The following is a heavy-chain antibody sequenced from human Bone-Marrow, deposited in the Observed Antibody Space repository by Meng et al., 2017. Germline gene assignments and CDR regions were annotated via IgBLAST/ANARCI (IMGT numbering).Heavy chain of an antibody. CDR1: GFTFRSYA. J-gene: IGHJ4*02. CDR2: ISSSGDSS. V-gene: IGHV3-23*04. Sequence: VQLVESGGGLVQPGGSLRLACAASGFTFRSYAMNWVRQAPGEGLEWVSTISSSGDSSYYADSVEDRFTISRDNFKNTLYLRMNSLRAEDTAVYYCTLDTAMINWGQGTLVTVSS. CDR3: TLDTAMIN. D-gene: IGHD5-18*01.